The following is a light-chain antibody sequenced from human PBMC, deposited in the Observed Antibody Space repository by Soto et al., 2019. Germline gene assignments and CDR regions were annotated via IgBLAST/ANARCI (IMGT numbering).Light chain of an antibody. J-gene: IGLJ1*01. CDR2: AVS. V-gene: IGLV2-11*01. CDR1: SSYIGPYDH. CDR3: SSYAGSYIYV. Sequence: QSVLTQPRSVSGAPGQSVTISCTRTSSYIGPYDHVAWYQQHPGKAPKLIIFAVSKRPSGVPDRFSGSKSGNTASLTISGLQAEDEADYYCSSYAGSYIYVFATGTKVTVL.